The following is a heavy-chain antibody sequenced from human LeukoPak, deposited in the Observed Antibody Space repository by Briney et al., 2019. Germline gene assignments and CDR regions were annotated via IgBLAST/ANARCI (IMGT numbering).Heavy chain of an antibody. CDR3: ARDYSGYDWIDC. CDR2: ISGSGSTI. V-gene: IGHV3-48*03. Sequence: PGGSLRLSYAASGFTFSSYEMNWVRQAPGKGLEWVSYISGSGSTIYYADSVKGRFTISRDNAKNSLYLQMNSLRAEDTAVYYCARDYSGYDWIDCWGQGTLVTVSS. J-gene: IGHJ4*02. CDR1: GFTFSSYE. D-gene: IGHD5-12*01.